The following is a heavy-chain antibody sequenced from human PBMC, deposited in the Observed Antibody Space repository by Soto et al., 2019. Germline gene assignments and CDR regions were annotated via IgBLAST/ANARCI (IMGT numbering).Heavy chain of an antibody. CDR2: IIPIFGTA. J-gene: IGHJ5*02. D-gene: IGHD6-6*01. Sequence: SVKVSCKASGGTFSSYAISWVRQAPGQGLEWMGGIIPIFGTANYAQKFQGRVTITADESTSTAYMELSSLGSEDTAVYYCARDPGVIAVRPFGWFDPWGQGTLVTVSS. V-gene: IGHV1-69*13. CDR1: GGTFSSYA. CDR3: ARDPGVIAVRPFGWFDP.